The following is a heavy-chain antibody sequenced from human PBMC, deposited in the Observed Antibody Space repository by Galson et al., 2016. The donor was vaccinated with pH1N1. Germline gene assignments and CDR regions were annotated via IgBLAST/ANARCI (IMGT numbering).Heavy chain of an antibody. D-gene: IGHD6-13*01. V-gene: IGHV1-18*01. CDR2: ISAYNGNT. J-gene: IGHJ6*03. Sequence: QSGAEVKKPGASVKVSCKASGYTFTSYGISWVRQAPGQGLEWMGWISAYNGNTTYAQKFQGSVTMTTDTSTSTAYMALRSLRSDDTAVYYCARVVMAAADTPEVPYYYYYMDVWGKGTTVTVSS. CDR3: ARVVMAAADTPEVPYYYYYMDV. CDR1: GYTFTSYG.